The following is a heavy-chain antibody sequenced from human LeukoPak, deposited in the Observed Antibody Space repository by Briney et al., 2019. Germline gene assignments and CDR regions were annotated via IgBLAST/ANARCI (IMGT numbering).Heavy chain of an antibody. V-gene: IGHV3-15*01. CDR2: IKSKTDGGTT. CDR1: GFTFSNAW. Sequence: GGSLRLSCAASGFTFSNAWMSWVRQAPGKGLEWVGRIKSKTDGGTTDYAAPVKGRFTISRDDSKNTLYLQMNSLKTEDTAVYYCTTFSRYYDYVWGSYDLDYWGQGTLVTVSS. D-gene: IGHD3-16*01. CDR3: TTFSRYYDYVWGSYDLDY. J-gene: IGHJ4*02.